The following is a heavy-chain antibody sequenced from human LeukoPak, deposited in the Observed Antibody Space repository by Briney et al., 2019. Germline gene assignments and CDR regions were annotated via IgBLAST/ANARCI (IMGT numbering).Heavy chain of an antibody. Sequence: GGSQRLSCAATGFRFSSYDMHWVRQAPGKGLEWVAAISAEGDIQIYVDSVMGRFTISRDNSKSTLYLQMNSLRIEDTGFYYCTRDMIRGVPDYIDYWGQGTLVTVSS. D-gene: IGHD3-10*01. J-gene: IGHJ4*02. CDR2: ISAEGDIQ. V-gene: IGHV3-30-3*01. CDR1: GFRFSSYD. CDR3: TRDMIRGVPDYIDY.